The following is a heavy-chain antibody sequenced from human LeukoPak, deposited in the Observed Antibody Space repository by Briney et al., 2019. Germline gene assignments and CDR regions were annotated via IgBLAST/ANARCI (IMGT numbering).Heavy chain of an antibody. Sequence: GGSLRLSCAASGFTFSSYSMNWVRQAPGKGLEWVSSISSSSSYIYYADSVKGRFTISRDNAKNSLYLQMNSLRAEDTAVYYCARDLSYYGSGSPRALYYMDVWGKGTTVTVSS. CDR1: GFTFSSYS. CDR3: ARDLSYYGSGSPRALYYMDV. V-gene: IGHV3-21*01. J-gene: IGHJ6*03. CDR2: ISSSSSYI. D-gene: IGHD3-10*01.